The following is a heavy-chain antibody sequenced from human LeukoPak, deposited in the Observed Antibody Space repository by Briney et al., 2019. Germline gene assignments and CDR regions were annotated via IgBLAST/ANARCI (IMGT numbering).Heavy chain of an antibody. CDR1: GGSISSGGYY. J-gene: IGHJ4*02. Sequence: SQTLSLTCTVSGGSISSGGYYWSWIRQHPGKGLEWIGYIYYSGSTYYNPSLKSRVTISVDTSKNQFSLKLSSVTAADTAVYYCARAHPCSGGSCYSDYWGQGTLVTVSS. V-gene: IGHV4-31*03. CDR2: IYYSGST. D-gene: IGHD2-15*01. CDR3: ARAHPCSGGSCYSDY.